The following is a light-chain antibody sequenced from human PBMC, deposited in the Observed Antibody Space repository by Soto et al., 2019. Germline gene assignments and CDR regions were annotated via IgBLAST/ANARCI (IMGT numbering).Light chain of an antibody. CDR1: QSISRY. CDR2: DAS. J-gene: IGKJ4*01. CDR3: QQFGNLPLT. V-gene: IGKV1-33*01. Sequence: DIQMTQSPSSLSASVGDRVTISCRTSQSISRYLNWYQQKPGKAPKLLIYDASNLERGVPSRFSGRGSGTDFTFTISSLQPEDIATYYCQQFGNLPLTFGGGTKVEIK.